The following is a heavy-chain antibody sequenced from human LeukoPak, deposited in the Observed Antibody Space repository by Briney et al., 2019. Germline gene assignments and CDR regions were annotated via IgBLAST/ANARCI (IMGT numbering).Heavy chain of an antibody. CDR1: GFTFDDYA. CDR2: ISWNNGNI. CDR3: EKDMYYDNGGSVDY. V-gene: IGHV3-9*01. D-gene: IGHD3-22*01. J-gene: IGHJ4*02. Sequence: PGRSLRLSCAASGFTFDDYAMHWVRQAPGKGLEWVSSISWNNGNIGHADSVKGRFTISRDNAKNSLYLQMNSLRAEDTALYYCEKDMYYDNGGSVDYWGQGTLVTVSS.